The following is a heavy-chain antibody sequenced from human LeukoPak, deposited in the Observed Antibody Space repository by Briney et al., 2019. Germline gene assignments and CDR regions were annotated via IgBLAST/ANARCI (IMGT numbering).Heavy chain of an antibody. CDR3: ARSSSNYLDY. J-gene: IGHJ4*02. CDR2: ISSSSSYI. Sequence: GGSLRLSCAASGFTFSSNSMNWVRRAPGKGPEWVSSISSSSSYIYYADSVKGRFTISRDNAKNSLYLQMNSLRAEDTAVYYCARSSSNYLDYWGQGTLVTVSS. V-gene: IGHV3-21*01. D-gene: IGHD1-26*01. CDR1: GFTFSSNS.